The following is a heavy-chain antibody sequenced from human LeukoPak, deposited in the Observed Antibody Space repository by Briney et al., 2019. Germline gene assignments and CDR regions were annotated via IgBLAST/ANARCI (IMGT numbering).Heavy chain of an antibody. Sequence: SETLSLTCTVSGGSLSSYYWSWIRQPAGKGLEWIGRIYTSGSTNYNPSLKSRVTMSVDTSKNQFSLKLSSVTAADTAVYYCARDLSPLRYFDWFHIGGAFDIWGQGTMVTVSS. CDR2: IYTSGST. CDR1: GGSLSSYY. CDR3: ARDLSPLRYFDWFHIGGAFDI. V-gene: IGHV4-4*07. D-gene: IGHD3-9*01. J-gene: IGHJ3*02.